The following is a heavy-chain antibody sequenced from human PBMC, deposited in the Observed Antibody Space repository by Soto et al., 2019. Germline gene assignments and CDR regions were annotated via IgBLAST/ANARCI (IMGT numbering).Heavy chain of an antibody. CDR1: GGSISSGGYS. D-gene: IGHD6-13*01. Sequence: SETLSLTCAVSGGSISSGGYSWSWIRQPPGKGLEWIGYIYHSGSTYYNPSLKSRVTISVDRSKNQFSLKLSSVTAADTAVYYCAIARIAPARPRYSDYSGQGTLLTVSS. CDR3: AIARIAPARPRYSDY. J-gene: IGHJ4*02. CDR2: IYHSGST. V-gene: IGHV4-30-2*01.